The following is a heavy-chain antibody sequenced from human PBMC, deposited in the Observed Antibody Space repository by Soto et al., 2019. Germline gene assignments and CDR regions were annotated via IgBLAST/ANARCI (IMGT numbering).Heavy chain of an antibody. V-gene: IGHV4-34*01. J-gene: IGHJ5*02. Sequence: LSLTCAVYGGSFSGYYWSWIRQPPGKGLEWIGEINHSGSTNYNPSLKSRVTISVDTSKNQFSLKLSSVTAADTAVYYCARGLWFDPWGQGTLVTVSS. CDR2: INHSGST. CDR3: ARGLWFDP. CDR1: GGSFSGYY.